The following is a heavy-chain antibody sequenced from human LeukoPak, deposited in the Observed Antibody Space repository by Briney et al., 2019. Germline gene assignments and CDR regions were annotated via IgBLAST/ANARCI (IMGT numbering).Heavy chain of an antibody. CDR2: IYSSGST. Sequence: PSETLSLTCTVSGGSISSGSYSWSWIRQPAGKGLEWIGRIYSSGSTNYNPSLKSRVTISVDTSKNQFSLKLSSVTAADTAVYYCARTKPSIYGSGSYYFDYWGQGTLVTVSS. D-gene: IGHD3-10*01. CDR1: GGSISSGSYS. CDR3: ARTKPSIYGSGSYYFDY. V-gene: IGHV4-61*02. J-gene: IGHJ4*02.